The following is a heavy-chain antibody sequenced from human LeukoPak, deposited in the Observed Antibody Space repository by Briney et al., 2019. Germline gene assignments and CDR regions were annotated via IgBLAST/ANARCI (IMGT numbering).Heavy chain of an antibody. Sequence: GGSLRLSCAASGFTLSTYTMNWVRQAPGKGLEWVSSISPTAISTWYADSLKGRFTISRDNARNLLFLAGNGLRAEDTGVFYCVRDFLGESGAGGPWGQGTLVTVSS. D-gene: IGHD3-10*01. CDR1: GFTLSTYT. V-gene: IGHV3-21*06. CDR2: ISPTAIST. CDR3: VRDFLGESGAGGP. J-gene: IGHJ5*02.